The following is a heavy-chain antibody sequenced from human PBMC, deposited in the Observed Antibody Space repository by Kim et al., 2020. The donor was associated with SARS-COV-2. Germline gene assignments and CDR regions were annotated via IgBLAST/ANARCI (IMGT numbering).Heavy chain of an antibody. V-gene: IGHV4-4*07. CDR2: IYTSGST. Sequence: SETLSLTCTVSGGSISSYYWSWIRQPAGKGLEWIGRIYTSGSTNYNPSLKSRVTMSVDTSKNQFSLKLSSVTAADTAVYYCARWGDIAVVPGGGAPSRDAFDIWGQGTMVTVSS. D-gene: IGHD2-2*01. J-gene: IGHJ3*02. CDR1: GGSISSYY. CDR3: ARWGDIAVVPGGGAPSRDAFDI.